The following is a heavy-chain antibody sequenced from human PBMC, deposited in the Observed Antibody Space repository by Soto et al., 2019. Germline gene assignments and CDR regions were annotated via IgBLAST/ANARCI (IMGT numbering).Heavy chain of an antibody. CDR2: IYHSGST. J-gene: IGHJ5*02. CDR1: SGSISSSNW. D-gene: IGHD3-9*01. CDR3: AVYDILIADDINWFDP. Sequence: KSSETLSLTCAVSSGSISSSNWWSWVRQPPGKGLEWIGEIYHSGSTNYNPSLKSRVTISVDKSKNQFSLKLSSVTAADTAVYYCAVYDILIADDINWFDPWGQGTLVTVSS. V-gene: IGHV4-4*02.